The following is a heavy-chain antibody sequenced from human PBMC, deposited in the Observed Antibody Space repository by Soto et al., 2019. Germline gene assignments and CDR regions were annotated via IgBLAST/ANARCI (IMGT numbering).Heavy chain of an antibody. J-gene: IGHJ4*02. Sequence: ASVKVSCKASGYTFTSYDINWVRQTAGQGLEWMGWMSPKTANTGYAQKFQGRVTMTRDTSASTAYMELSSLRSEDTAVYYCARAVAVAADFDYWGQGTLVTVSS. CDR1: GYTFTSYD. D-gene: IGHD6-19*01. CDR2: MSPKTANT. V-gene: IGHV1-8*01. CDR3: ARAVAVAADFDY.